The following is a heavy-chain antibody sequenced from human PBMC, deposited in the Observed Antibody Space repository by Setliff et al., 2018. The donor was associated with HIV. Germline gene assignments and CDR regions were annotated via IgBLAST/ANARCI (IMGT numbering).Heavy chain of an antibody. D-gene: IGHD6-13*01. CDR1: GGSISSYY. CDR3: ARGLSSPFAAGL. CDR2: IYYSGSS. J-gene: IGHJ4*02. V-gene: IGHV4-59*01. Sequence: SQTLSLTCTVSGGSISSYYWSVFRQPPGKGLEWIGYIYYSGSSNYNPSLKSRVTISVDTSKDQFSLKLSSLTSADTAVYYCARGLSSPFAAGLWGQGTLVTVSS.